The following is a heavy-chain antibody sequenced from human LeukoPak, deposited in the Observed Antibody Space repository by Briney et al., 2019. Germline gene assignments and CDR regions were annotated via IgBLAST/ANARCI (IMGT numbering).Heavy chain of an antibody. Sequence: ASVKVSCKASGYTFTSYDINWVRQATGQGLEWMGWMNPNSGNTGYAQKFQGRVTMTRNTSISTAYMELSSLRSEDTAVYYCAIGYNSGYDCGGGKTVDYYYYYMDVWGKGTTVTVSS. CDR2: MNPNSGNT. CDR3: AIGYNSGYDCGGGKTVDYYYYYMDV. D-gene: IGHD5-12*01. CDR1: GYTFTSYD. V-gene: IGHV1-8*01. J-gene: IGHJ6*03.